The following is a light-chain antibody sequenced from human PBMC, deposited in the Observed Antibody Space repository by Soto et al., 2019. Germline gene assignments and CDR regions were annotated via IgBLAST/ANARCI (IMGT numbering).Light chain of an antibody. CDR3: QQYGTSPFT. V-gene: IGKV3-20*01. Sequence: ENVLTQSPGTLSVSPGERATLSCRASQSVSSNYLAWYQQKPGQTPRLLIYGASSRATGIPDRFSGSGSGTDFTLTISRLEPEDFAVYYCQQYGTSPFTFGPRTKVDIK. CDR2: GAS. J-gene: IGKJ3*01. CDR1: QSVSSNY.